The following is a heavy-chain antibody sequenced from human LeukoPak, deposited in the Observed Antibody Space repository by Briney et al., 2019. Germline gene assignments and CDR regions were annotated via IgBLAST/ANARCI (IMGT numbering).Heavy chain of an antibody. D-gene: IGHD1-26*01. CDR3: ARGVGATYRYYYYYMDV. CDR1: GGSFSGYY. V-gene: IGHV4-34*01. Sequence: SETLSLTCAVYGGSFSGYYWSWIRQPPGKGLEWIGEINHSGSTNYNPSLKSRVTISVDTSKNQFSLKLSSVTAADTAVYYCARGVGATYRYYYYYMDVWGKETTVTVYS. J-gene: IGHJ6*03. CDR2: INHSGST.